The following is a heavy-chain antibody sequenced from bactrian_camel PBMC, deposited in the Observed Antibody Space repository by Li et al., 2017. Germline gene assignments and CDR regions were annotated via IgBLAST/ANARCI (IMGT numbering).Heavy chain of an antibody. J-gene: IGHJ4*01. CDR2: IDSGGSTT. V-gene: IGHV3S40*01. Sequence: VQLVESGGGLVQPGGSLRLSCAASGFTFSYYYMSWVRQAPGKGREWVASIDSGGSTTYYADSVKGRFTASRDNAQNTVYLQMNSLKPDDTAVYSCARVRGVVAVGFVDYWGQGTQVTVS. CDR1: GFTFSYYY. D-gene: IGHD6*01. CDR3: ARVRGVVAVGFVDY.